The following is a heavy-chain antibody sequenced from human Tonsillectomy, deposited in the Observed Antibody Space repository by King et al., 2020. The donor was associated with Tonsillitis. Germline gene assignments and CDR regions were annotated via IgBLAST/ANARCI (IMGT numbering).Heavy chain of an antibody. J-gene: IGHJ4*02. V-gene: IGHV4-39*07. CDR2: IYYSGST. Sequence: QLQESGPGLVKPSETLSLTCTGSGGSISSRSYYWGWIRQPPGKGLEWIGSIYYSGSTYYNPSLKSRVTISIDTSKNQFSLKLSSVTAADTAVYYCARHGDTRFTVDCWGQGTLVTVSS. CDR3: ARHGDTRFTVDC. CDR1: GGSISSRSYY. D-gene: IGHD4-17*01.